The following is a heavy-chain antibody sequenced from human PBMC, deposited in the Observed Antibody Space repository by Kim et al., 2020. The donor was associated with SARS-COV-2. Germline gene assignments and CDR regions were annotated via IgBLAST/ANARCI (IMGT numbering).Heavy chain of an antibody. V-gene: IGHV3-9*01. J-gene: IGHJ4*02. CDR2: GTI. CDR3: AKAAHDYGDY. Sequence: GTIGCAESAEGRFTISRDNAKHSLYLQMNSLRAEDTALYYCAKAAHDYGDYWGQGTLVTVSS.